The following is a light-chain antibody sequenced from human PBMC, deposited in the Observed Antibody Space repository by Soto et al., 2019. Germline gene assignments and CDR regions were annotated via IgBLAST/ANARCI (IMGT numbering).Light chain of an antibody. CDR3: QQYGDSPT. CDR2: DAS. Sequence: ESVLTQSPATLSLSPGERATLSFRASQSVSSYLAWYQQKPGQAPRLLIYDASSRATGIPNRFSGSGSGTDFTLTISRLEPEDFAVFYCQQYGDSPTFGQGTKVDIK. CDR1: QSVSSY. V-gene: IGKV3-20*01. J-gene: IGKJ1*01.